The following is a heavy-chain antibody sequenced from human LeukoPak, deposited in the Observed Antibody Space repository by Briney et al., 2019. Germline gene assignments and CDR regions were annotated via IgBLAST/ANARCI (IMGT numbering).Heavy chain of an antibody. CDR3: VKGGYFDSYYYYYMDV. V-gene: IGHV3-43D*03. D-gene: IGHD3-9*01. Sequence: PGGSLRLSCAASGFTFDDYAMHWVRQAPGKGLEWVSLISWDGGSTYYADSVKGRFTISRDNSKNSLYLQMISLRAEDTALYYCVKGGYFDSYYYYYMDVWGKGTTVTVSS. J-gene: IGHJ6*03. CDR1: GFTFDDYA. CDR2: ISWDGGST.